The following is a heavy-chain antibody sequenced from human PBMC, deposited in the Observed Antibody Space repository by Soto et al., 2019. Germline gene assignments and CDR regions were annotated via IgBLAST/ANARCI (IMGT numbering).Heavy chain of an antibody. J-gene: IGHJ6*03. CDR2: ISWNSGSI. D-gene: IGHD6-6*01. V-gene: IGHV3-9*01. Sequence: PGGSLRLSCAASGVTFYDYAMHWFRQAPGKGLEWVSGISWNSGSIGYADSVKGRFTISRDNAKNSLYLQMNSLRAEDTALYYCAKVRGGAARGSYYYYYMDVWGKGTTVTVSS. CDR3: AKVRGGAARGSYYYYYMDV. CDR1: GVTFYDYA.